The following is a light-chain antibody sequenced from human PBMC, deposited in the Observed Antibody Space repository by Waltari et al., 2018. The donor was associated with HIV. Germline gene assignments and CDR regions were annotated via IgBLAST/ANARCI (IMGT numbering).Light chain of an antibody. CDR2: AAS. CDR1: QSISSY. V-gene: IGKV1-39*01. Sequence: SQQTQPPSSLSASVGDRVTITCRASQSISSYLNWYQHKPGKAPKLLIYAASSLQSGVPSRFSGSGSGTDFTLTISSLQPEDFATYYCQQSYSTPLTFGGGTKVEIK. J-gene: IGKJ4*01. CDR3: QQSYSTPLT.